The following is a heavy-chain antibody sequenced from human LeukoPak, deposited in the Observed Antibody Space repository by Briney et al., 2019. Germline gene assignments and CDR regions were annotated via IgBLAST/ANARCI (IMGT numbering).Heavy chain of an antibody. D-gene: IGHD5-18*01. V-gene: IGHV1-18*01. CDR1: GYTFTSYG. CDR3: ARRRGYSYGGYYFDY. Sequence: ASVKVSCKASGYTFTSYGISWVRQAPGQGLEWMGWISAYNGNTNYVQKLQGRVTMTTDTSTSTAYMELRSLRSDDTAVYYCARRRGYSYGGYYFDYWGQGTLVTVSS. J-gene: IGHJ4*02. CDR2: ISAYNGNT.